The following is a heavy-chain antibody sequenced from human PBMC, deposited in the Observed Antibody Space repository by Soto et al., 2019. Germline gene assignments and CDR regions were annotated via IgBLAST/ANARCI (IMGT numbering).Heavy chain of an antibody. D-gene: IGHD6-6*01. Sequence: QVQLVESGGGVVQPGRSLRLSCAASGFTFSSYGMHWVRQAPGKGLEWVAVISYDGSNKYYADSVKGRFTISRDNSKNTLYLQMNSLRAEDTAVYYCAKLETSYSSSEDYFDYWGQGTLVTVSS. CDR2: ISYDGSNK. CDR3: AKLETSYSSSEDYFDY. V-gene: IGHV3-30*18. CDR1: GFTFSSYG. J-gene: IGHJ4*02.